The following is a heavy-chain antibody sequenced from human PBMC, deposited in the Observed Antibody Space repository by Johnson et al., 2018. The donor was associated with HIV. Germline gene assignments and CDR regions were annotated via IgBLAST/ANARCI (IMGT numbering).Heavy chain of an antibody. CDR3: AKDRWVGVGDAFDI. CDR2: ISYDANNK. V-gene: IGHV3-30-3*01. Sequence: QVQLVESGGGVVQPGRSLRLSCAASGFTFSSYAMHWVRQAPGRGLEWVAVISYDANNKYYADSVKGRFTISRKNSKNTLYWQMNSLTTEDTAMYYCAKDRWVGVGDAFDIWGQGTMVTVSS. D-gene: IGHD2-15*01. J-gene: IGHJ3*02. CDR1: GFTFSSYA.